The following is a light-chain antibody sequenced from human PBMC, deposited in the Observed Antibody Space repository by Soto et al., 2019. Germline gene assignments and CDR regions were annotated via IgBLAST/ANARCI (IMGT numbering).Light chain of an antibody. Sequence: EIVMTQSPATLSASPGERATLACRASQSVSIDLAWYQQTPGQAPRLLIYGASTRASGIPVRFSGSASGTEFTLTIRSLQSEDFSDYYCQQYNKCPLTFCQGTKVEIK. J-gene: IGKJ1*01. CDR3: QQYNKCPLT. CDR1: QSVSID. V-gene: IGKV3-15*01. CDR2: GAS.